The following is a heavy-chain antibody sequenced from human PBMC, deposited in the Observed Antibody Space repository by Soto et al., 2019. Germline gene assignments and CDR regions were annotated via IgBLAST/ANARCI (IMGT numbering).Heavy chain of an antibody. Sequence: PGESLKISCKGCGYSFTSYWISWVRQMPGKGLEWMGRIDPSDSYTNYSPSFQGHVTISADKSISTAYLQWSSLKASDTAMYYCASKDTAMVAPYYYYGMDVWGQGTTVTVSS. D-gene: IGHD5-18*01. V-gene: IGHV5-10-1*01. CDR1: GYSFTSYW. J-gene: IGHJ6*02. CDR3: ASKDTAMVAPYYYYGMDV. CDR2: IDPSDSYT.